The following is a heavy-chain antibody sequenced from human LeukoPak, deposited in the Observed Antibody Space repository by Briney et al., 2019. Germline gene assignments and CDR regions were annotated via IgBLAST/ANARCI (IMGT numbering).Heavy chain of an antibody. J-gene: IGHJ4*02. D-gene: IGHD6-19*01. Sequence: GGSLRLSCAASEFIFSSYWMTWVRQAPGKGLEWVATISHDGSDNYYADSVKGRFTISRDNSKKTLYLQMNSLRDEDTAVYHCAKGLYSSGWYFDYWGQGILVTVSS. V-gene: IGHV3-30*18. CDR3: AKGLYSSGWYFDY. CDR1: EFIFSSYW. CDR2: ISHDGSDN.